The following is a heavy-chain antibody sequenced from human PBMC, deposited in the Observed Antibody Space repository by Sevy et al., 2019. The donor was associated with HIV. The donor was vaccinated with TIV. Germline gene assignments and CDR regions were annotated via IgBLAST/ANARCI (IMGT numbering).Heavy chain of an antibody. CDR3: SKGHRYCSSTSCYLNNYFDY. CDR2: ISYDGSNK. D-gene: IGHD2-2*01. Sequence: GGSLRLSCAASGFTFSSYGMHWVRQAPGKGLEWVAVISYDGSNKYYADSVKGRFTISRDNSKNTLYLQMNSLRAEEMALYYCSKGHRYCSSTSCYLNNYFDYWGQGTLVTVSS. V-gene: IGHV3-30*18. J-gene: IGHJ4*02. CDR1: GFTFSSYG.